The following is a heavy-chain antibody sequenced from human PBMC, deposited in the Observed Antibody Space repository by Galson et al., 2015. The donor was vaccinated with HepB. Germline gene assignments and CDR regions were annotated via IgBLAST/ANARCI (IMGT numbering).Heavy chain of an antibody. V-gene: IGHV1-24*01. CDR3: ATVKYCSSTSCYRAHTVGGHDAFDI. J-gene: IGHJ3*02. CDR2: FDPEDGET. Sequence: SVKVSCKVSGYTLTELSMHWVRQAPGKGLEWMGGFDPEDGETIYAQKFQGRVTMTEDTSTDTAYMELSSLRSEDTAVYYCATVKYCSSTSCYRAHTVGGHDAFDIWGQGTMVTVSS. CDR1: GYTLTELS. D-gene: IGHD2-2*01.